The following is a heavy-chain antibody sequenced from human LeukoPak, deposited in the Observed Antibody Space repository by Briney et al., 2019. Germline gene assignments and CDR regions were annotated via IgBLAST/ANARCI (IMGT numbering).Heavy chain of an antibody. CDR3: AKGSAAGRPYYFDY. CDR2: ISGSGGST. V-gene: IGHV3-23*01. D-gene: IGHD6-25*01. J-gene: IGHJ4*02. Sequence: PGGSLRLSCAASGFTFSSYAMSWVRQAPGKGLEWVSAISGSGGSTYYADSVKGRFTISRDNSKNTLYLQMNSLRAEDAAVYFCAKGSAAGRPYYFDYWGQGTLVTVSS. CDR1: GFTFSSYA.